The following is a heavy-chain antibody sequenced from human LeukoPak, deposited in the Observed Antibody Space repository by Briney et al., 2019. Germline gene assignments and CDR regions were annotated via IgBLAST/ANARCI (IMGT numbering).Heavy chain of an antibody. CDR2: IYPGDSDT. Sequence: GESLQISCKGSGYSFTSYWIGWVRQMPGKGLEWMGIIYPGDSDTRYSPSFQGQVTISADKSISTAYLQWSSLKASDTAMYYCARGPIYYDILTGYYPTGGSFDYWGQGALVTVSS. D-gene: IGHD3-9*01. CDR1: GYSFTSYW. CDR3: ARGPIYYDILTGYYPTGGSFDY. J-gene: IGHJ4*02. V-gene: IGHV5-51*01.